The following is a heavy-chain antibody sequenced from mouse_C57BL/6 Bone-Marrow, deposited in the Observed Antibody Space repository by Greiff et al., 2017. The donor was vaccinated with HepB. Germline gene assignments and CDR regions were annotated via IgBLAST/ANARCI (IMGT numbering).Heavy chain of an antibody. D-gene: IGHD1-1*01. CDR2: IYPSDSET. CDR1: GYTFTSYW. V-gene: IGHV1-61*01. Sequence: QVQLQQPGAELVRPGSSVKLSCKASGYTFTSYWMDWVKQRPGQGLEWIGNIYPSDSETHYNQKFKDKATLTVEKSSSTAYMQLSSLTSEDSAVYYCARKGLYYYGSHYFDYWGQGTTLTVSS. J-gene: IGHJ2*01. CDR3: ARKGLYYYGSHYFDY.